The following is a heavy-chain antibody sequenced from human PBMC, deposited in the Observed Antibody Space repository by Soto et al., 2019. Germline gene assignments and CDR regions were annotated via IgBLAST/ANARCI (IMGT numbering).Heavy chain of an antibody. J-gene: IGHJ6*02. CDR1: GFTFSSYA. D-gene: IGHD3-3*01. CDR2: IKQDGSEK. CDR3: ARIYYDFWSGYYPNGMDV. Sequence: SLRLSCAASGFTFSSYAMHWVRQAPGKGLEWVANIKQDGSEKYYVDSVKGRFTISRDNAKNSLYLQMNSLRAEDTAVYYCARIYYDFWSGYYPNGMDVWGQGTTVTVSS. V-gene: IGHV3-7*01.